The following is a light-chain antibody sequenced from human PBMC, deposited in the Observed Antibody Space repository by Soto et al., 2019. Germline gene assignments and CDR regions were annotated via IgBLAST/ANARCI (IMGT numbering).Light chain of an antibody. Sequence: ETVLTQSPGTLSLSPGESATLSCRASQSVSNKYLVWYQHKPGQAPRLLSHGASSRATGIPDRFSGSGSGTDFPLTINRLEPADSAVYYCQQCGSSPYTFGQGTKLEIK. CDR2: GAS. CDR1: QSVSNKY. J-gene: IGKJ2*01. V-gene: IGKV3-20*01. CDR3: QQCGSSPYT.